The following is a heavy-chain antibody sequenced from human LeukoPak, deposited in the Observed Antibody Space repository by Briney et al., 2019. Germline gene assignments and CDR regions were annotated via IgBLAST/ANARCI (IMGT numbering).Heavy chain of an antibody. V-gene: IGHV3-7*05. J-gene: IGHJ5*02. CDR3: VRGSSGTVVRGVSWAWFDP. CDR1: GFTLSTYW. Sequence: PGGSLRLSCVASGFTLSTYWMTWVRQAPGKGLEWVANIKPDGSGKYFVDSVRGRFTISRDNGKNSLYLQMNSLRAEDTAVYYCVRGSSGTVVRGVSWAWFDPWGQGTLVTVSS. D-gene: IGHD3-10*01. CDR2: IKPDGSGK.